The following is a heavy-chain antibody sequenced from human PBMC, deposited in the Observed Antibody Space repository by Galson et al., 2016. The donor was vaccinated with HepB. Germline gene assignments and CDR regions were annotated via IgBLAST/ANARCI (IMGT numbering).Heavy chain of an antibody. CDR1: GVTFTNYA. D-gene: IGHD2-15*01. J-gene: IGHJ5*02. V-gene: IGHV1-69*13. CDR2: IIPIFGTA. Sequence: SVKVSCKVAGVTFTNYAFTWVRQAPGQGLEWMGGIIPIFGTANYVQKFQGRVTITADESTSTVYMEVRNLTSEDTAIYYCARDYALGVAASGYIWFDPWGQGTLVTVSS. CDR3: ARDYALGVAASGYIWFDP.